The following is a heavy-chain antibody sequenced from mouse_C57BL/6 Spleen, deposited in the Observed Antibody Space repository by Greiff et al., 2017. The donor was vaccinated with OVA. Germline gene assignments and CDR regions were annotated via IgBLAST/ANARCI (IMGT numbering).Heavy chain of an antibody. D-gene: IGHD1-1*01. CDR2: IYPGDGDT. CDR1: GYAFSSSW. CDR3: AKENYYGSSPFAY. Sequence: QVQLQQSGPELVKPGASVKISCKASGYAFSSSWMNWVKQRPGKGLEWIGRIYPGDGDTNYNGKFKGKATLTADKSSSTAYMQLSSLTTEDSAVYFGAKENYYGSSPFAYWGQGTLVTVSA. V-gene: IGHV1-82*01. J-gene: IGHJ3*01.